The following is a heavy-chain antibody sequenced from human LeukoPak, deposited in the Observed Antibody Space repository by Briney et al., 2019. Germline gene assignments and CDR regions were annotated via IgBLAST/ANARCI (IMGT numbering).Heavy chain of an antibody. J-gene: IGHJ4*02. CDR1: GGSISSGSYY. D-gene: IGHD3-22*01. V-gene: IGHV4-61*02. CDR3: ARADYYDSSGLNPFDY. CDR2: IYTSGST. Sequence: PSETLSLTCTVSGGSISSGSYYWSWIRQPAGKGLEWIGRIYTSGSTNYNPSLKSRVTISVDTSKNQFSLKLSSVTAADTAVYYCARADYYDSSGLNPFDYWGQGTLVTVSP.